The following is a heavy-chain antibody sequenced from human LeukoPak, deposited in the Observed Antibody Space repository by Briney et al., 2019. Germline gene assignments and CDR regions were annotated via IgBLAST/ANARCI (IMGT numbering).Heavy chain of an antibody. CDR1: GFIFSSYA. Sequence: GGSLRLSCAVSGFIFSSYAMSWVRQAPGKGLEWVSAISGSGGNTYYADSVKGRFTISRDNSKNTLYLQMNSLRAEDTAVYYCAKDGEMGTITSPLSWFDPWGQGTLVSVSS. CDR3: AKDGEMGTITSPLSWFDP. CDR2: ISGSGGNT. V-gene: IGHV3-23*01. J-gene: IGHJ5*02. D-gene: IGHD5-24*01.